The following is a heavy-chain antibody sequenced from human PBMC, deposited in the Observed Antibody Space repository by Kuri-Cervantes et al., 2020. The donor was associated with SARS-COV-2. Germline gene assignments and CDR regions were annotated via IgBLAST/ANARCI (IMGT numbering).Heavy chain of an antibody. Sequence: GESLKISCAASGFTFSSYSMNWVRQAPGKGLEWVSSISSSSSYIYYADSVKGRFTISRDNAKNSLYLQMNSLRAEDTAVYYCATQYNWNGPLSYGLDVWGQGTAVTVSS. V-gene: IGHV3-21*01. CDR1: GFTFSSYS. CDR2: ISSSSSYI. D-gene: IGHD1-20*01. J-gene: IGHJ6*02. CDR3: ATQYNWNGPLSYGLDV.